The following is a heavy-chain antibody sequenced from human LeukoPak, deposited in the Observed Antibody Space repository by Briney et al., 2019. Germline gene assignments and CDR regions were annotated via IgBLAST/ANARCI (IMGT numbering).Heavy chain of an antibody. CDR1: GYTFTGHY. CDR3: ARAFRTSNYYDSSGTEALGY. CDR2: INPNSGGT. Sequence: GASVKVSCKASGYTFTGHYMHWVRQAPGQGLEWMGWINPNSGGTNYAQKFQGRVTMTRDTSISTAYMELSRLRSDDTAVYYCARAFRTSNYYDSSGTEALGYWGQGTLVTVSS. V-gene: IGHV1-2*02. J-gene: IGHJ4*02. D-gene: IGHD3-22*01.